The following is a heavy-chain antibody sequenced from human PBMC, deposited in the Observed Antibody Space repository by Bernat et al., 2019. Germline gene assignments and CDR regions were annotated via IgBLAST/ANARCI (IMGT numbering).Heavy chain of an antibody. CDR3: ARDGKRRGNYGYDFDY. D-gene: IGHD5-24*01. Sequence: EVKLVESGGDLVQPGGSLRLSCEASGFTFSTSDMHWVRQAPGSPLEWVSFISSSGGTIHHTDSVKGRFTISRDNGKNSLYLQMSSLRAEDTAVYYCARDGKRRGNYGYDFDYWGQGTLVTVSS. J-gene: IGHJ4*02. CDR1: GFTFSTSD. CDR2: ISSSGGTI. V-gene: IGHV3-48*01.